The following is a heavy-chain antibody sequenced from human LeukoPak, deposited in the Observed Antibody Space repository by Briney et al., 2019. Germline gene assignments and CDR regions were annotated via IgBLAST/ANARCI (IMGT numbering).Heavy chain of an antibody. CDR3: ARRPTGIDY. D-gene: IGHD4-17*01. CDR1: GGSISSGSYY. J-gene: IGHJ4*02. CDR2: IKYSGST. Sequence: SQTLSLTCTVSGGSISSGSYYWSWIRQPPGKGLEWIGEIKYSGSTTYNPSLKSRVTISADTSKNQFSLKLSSVTAADTAVYYCARRPTGIDYWGQGTLVTVSS. V-gene: IGHV4-39*07.